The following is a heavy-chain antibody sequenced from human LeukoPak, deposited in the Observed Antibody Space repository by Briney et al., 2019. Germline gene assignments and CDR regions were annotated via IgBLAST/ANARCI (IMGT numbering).Heavy chain of an antibody. CDR2: INQEGSEK. D-gene: IGHD5-24*01. J-gene: IGHJ4*02. V-gene: IGHV3-7*01. Sequence: GGSLRLSCEVSGLIFRSYWMSWVRQALGKGLEWVANINQEGSEKYFEDSVKGRFTISRDNAKNSLHLQMNTLRAEDTAVYYCARERDGRFFDYWGQGTLVTVSS. CDR1: GLIFRSYW. CDR3: ARERDGRFFDY.